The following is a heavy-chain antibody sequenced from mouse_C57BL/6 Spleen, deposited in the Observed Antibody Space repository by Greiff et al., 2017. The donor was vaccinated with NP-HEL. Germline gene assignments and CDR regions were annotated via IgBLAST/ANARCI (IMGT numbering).Heavy chain of an antibody. V-gene: IGHV1-12*01. CDR3: ARYYYGSSYYAMDY. D-gene: IGHD1-1*01. Sequence: QVQLQQSGAELVRPGASVKMSCKASGYTFTSYNMHWVKQTPRQGLEWIGAIYPGNGDTSYNQKFKGKATLTVDKSSSTAYMQLSSLTSEDSAIYYCARYYYGSSYYAMDYWGQGTSVTVSS. CDR1: GYTFTSYN. J-gene: IGHJ4*01. CDR2: IYPGNGDT.